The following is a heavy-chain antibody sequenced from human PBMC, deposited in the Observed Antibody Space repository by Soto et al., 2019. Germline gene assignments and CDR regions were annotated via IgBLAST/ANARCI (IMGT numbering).Heavy chain of an antibody. J-gene: IGHJ6*02. D-gene: IGHD6-19*01. CDR2: ISYDGSDK. CDR1: GFTFSNYG. Sequence: QVQLVESGGGVVQPGRSLRLSCAASGFTFSNYGMHWVRQAPGKGLEWVAVISYDGSDKYFGNSVKGRFTISRDNSKNTVDLEKNSLRAEDTAVYYCEKGGGDGLAGCAIYYGMDVWGQGTTVTASS. V-gene: IGHV3-30*18. CDR3: EKGGGDGLAGCAIYYGMDV.